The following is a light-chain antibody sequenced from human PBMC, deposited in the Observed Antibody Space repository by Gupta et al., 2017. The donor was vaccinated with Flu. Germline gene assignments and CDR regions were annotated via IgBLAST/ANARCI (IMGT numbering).Light chain of an antibody. CDR2: EVS. Sequence: GTITRTGTSSEVGGYNYVCWNQKHPAEDNSLMIYEVSRRPAGAPGRFSASKAGNTASLTISAPEEEEDADYYGSSDAGNNNWVFGGGTKGTVL. CDR1: SSEVGGYNY. CDR3: SSDAGNNNWV. V-gene: IGLV2-8*01. J-gene: IGLJ3*02.